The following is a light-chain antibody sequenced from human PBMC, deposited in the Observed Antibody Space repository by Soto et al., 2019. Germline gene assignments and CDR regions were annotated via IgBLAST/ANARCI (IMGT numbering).Light chain of an antibody. CDR1: QSIRGY. Sequence: DIQMTQCAFFLSASVGDRVTITCRASQSIRGYLNWYQQKPGKAPKLLIYAASSLQRGVPSRFSGSVTGTYFALTISSLQPEDFATYYCQQSHSTPRTYGQETKLEIK. V-gene: IGKV1-39*01. CDR3: QQSHSTPRT. J-gene: IGKJ2*01. CDR2: AAS.